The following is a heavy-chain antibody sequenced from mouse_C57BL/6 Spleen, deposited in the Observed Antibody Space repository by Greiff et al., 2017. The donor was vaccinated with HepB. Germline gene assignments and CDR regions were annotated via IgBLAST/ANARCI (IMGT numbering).Heavy chain of an antibody. CDR3: ARSGGIYYGNYGYFDY. D-gene: IGHD2-1*01. J-gene: IGHJ2*01. CDR2: IYPGDGDT. CDR1: GYAFSSYW. Sequence: QVQLQQSGAELVKPGASVKISCKASGYAFSSYWMNWVKQRPGKGLEWIGQIYPGDGDTNYNGKFKGKATLTADKSSSTADMQLSSLTSEDSAVYFCARSGGIYYGNYGYFDYWGQGTTLTVSS. V-gene: IGHV1-80*01.